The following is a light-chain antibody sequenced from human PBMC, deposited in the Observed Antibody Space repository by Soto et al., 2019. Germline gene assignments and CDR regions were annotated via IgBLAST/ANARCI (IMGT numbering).Light chain of an antibody. CDR2: GAS. V-gene: IGKV3-15*01. CDR3: QQYHDWPPIT. CDR1: HSVSSD. J-gene: IGKJ3*01. Sequence: EIVMSQSPGTLSLSAGERATVSCRASHSVSSDLAWYQQKPGQAPRLLIYGASTRATDVPARFSGGGSGTEFTLPSSSLPSEDSALYDGQQYHDWPPITFGPGTKVYIK.